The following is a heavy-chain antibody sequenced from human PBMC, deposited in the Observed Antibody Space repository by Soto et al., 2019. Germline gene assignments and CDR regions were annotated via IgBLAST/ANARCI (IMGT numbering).Heavy chain of an antibody. Sequence: SGGSLRLSCSASGFTFSSYQMNWVRQAPGKGLEWVANIKQDGSEKYYVDSVKGRFTISRDNAKNSLYLEMNSLRAEDTAVYYCXRVAPYYYGSGSYYFDYWGQGTLVTVSS. V-gene: IGHV3-7*01. CDR1: GFTFSSYQ. CDR2: IKQDGSEK. J-gene: IGHJ4*02. D-gene: IGHD3-10*01. CDR3: XRVAPYYYGSGSYYFDY.